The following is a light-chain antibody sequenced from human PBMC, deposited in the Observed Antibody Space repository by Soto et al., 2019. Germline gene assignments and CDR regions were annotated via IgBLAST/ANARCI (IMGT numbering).Light chain of an antibody. V-gene: IGKV1-39*01. Sequence: DIQITRSPSSLSASVGDRVTITCRASQSISIYLNWYQQKPGKAPKLLIYAASSLQSGVPSRFSGSGSGTDFTLTISSMQPEDFANYYCQQSYSTPTTFGPGTKVDI. CDR2: AAS. CDR3: QQSYSTPTT. J-gene: IGKJ3*01. CDR1: QSISIY.